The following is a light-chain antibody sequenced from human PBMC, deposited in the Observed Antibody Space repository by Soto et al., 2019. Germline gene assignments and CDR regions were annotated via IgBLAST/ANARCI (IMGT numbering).Light chain of an antibody. J-gene: IGKJ5*01. V-gene: IGKV3-11*01. CDR1: QSVSYY. CDR3: QQRSKWPIT. Sequence: EIVMTQSPATLSVSPGERATLSCRASQSVSYYLAWYQQKPGQAPRLFIYDASNRATGIPARFSGSGSGTDFTLTISSLEPEDFAVYYCQQRSKWPITFGQGTRLEIK. CDR2: DAS.